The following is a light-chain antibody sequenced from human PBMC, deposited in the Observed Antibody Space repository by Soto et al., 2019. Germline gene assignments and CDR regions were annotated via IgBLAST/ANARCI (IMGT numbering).Light chain of an antibody. Sequence: ALAHSPVALSLSTGERATLSCRASQSVSSNHLAWYQQKPGQAPRLLISGASSRAPGIPDRFTGSGSGTDFTLTISRLEPEDLAVYYRQQYCTSTRTFGQGTKVDIK. CDR1: QSVSSNH. V-gene: IGKV3-20*01. CDR3: QQYCTSTRT. J-gene: IGKJ1*01. CDR2: GAS.